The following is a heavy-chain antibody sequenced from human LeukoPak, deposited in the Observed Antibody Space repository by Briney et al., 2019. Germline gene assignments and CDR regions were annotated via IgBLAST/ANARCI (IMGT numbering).Heavy chain of an antibody. CDR2: IYYNGIT. CDR3: ARHGGYDSGKYYYYGMDV. Sequence: SETLSLTCTVSGASMTNYYWNWIRQPPGKGLEWIGYIYYNGITNYNPSLKSRVTISVDTSKNQFSLKLSSVTAADTAVYYCARHGGYDSGKYYYYGMDVWGQGTTVTVSS. V-gene: IGHV4-59*08. D-gene: IGHD5-12*01. J-gene: IGHJ6*02. CDR1: GASMTNYY.